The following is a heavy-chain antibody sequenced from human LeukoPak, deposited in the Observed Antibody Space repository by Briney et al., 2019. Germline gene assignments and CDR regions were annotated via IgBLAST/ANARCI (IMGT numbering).Heavy chain of an antibody. CDR3: ARESRVWNELRYNWFDP. V-gene: IGHV4-31*03. D-gene: IGHD1-1*01. CDR2: IYYSGST. J-gene: IGHJ5*02. Sequence: SQTLSLTCTVSGGSISSGGYYWSWIRQHPGKGLEWIGYIYYSGSTYYNPSLKSRVTISVDTSKNQFSLKLSSVTAADTAVYYFARESRVWNELRYNWFDPWGQGTLVTVSS. CDR1: GGSISSGGYY.